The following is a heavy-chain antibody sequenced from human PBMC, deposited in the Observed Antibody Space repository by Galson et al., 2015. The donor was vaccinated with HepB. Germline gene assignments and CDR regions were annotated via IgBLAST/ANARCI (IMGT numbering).Heavy chain of an antibody. Sequence: SLRLSCAASGFTVSSNYMSWVRQAPGKGLEWVSVIYSGGSTYYADSVKGRFTISRDNSKNTLYLQMNSLRAEDTAVYYCARGLKPIAGIAAAGTGYFDYWGQGTLVTVSS. CDR1: GFTVSSNY. V-gene: IGHV3-66*02. J-gene: IGHJ4*02. CDR2: IYSGGST. CDR3: ARGLKPIAGIAAAGTGYFDY. D-gene: IGHD6-13*01.